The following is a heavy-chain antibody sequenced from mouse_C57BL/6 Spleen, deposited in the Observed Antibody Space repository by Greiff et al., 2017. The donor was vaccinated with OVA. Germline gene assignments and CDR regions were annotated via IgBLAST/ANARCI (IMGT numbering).Heavy chain of an antibody. CDR2: INPSTGGT. D-gene: IGHD3-2*02. Sequence: EVQLKQSGPELVKPGASVKISCKASGYSFTGYYMNWVKQSPEKSLEWIGEINPSTGGTTYNQKFKAKATLTVDKSSSTAYMQLKSLTSEDSAVYYCAREGQLRLRGFAYWGQGTLVTVSA. V-gene: IGHV1-42*01. CDR3: AREGQLRLRGFAY. J-gene: IGHJ3*01. CDR1: GYSFTGYY.